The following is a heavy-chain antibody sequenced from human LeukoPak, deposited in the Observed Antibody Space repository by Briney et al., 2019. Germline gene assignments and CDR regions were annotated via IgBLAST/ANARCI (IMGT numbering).Heavy chain of an antibody. V-gene: IGHV3-23*01. D-gene: IGHD5-18*01. Sequence: PGRSLRLSCAGSGFTFSSYVMHWVRQAPGRGLEWVSSLREGGDTAYYADSVKGRFTIYRDNSRDTLYLQVNSLRADDTALYYCAFSPLGDNCGFPYWGQGALVIVSS. CDR1: GFTFSSYV. CDR3: AFSPLGDNCGFPY. CDR2: LREGGDTA. J-gene: IGHJ4*02.